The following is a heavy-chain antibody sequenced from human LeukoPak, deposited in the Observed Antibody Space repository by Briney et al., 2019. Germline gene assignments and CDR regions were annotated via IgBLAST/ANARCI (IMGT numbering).Heavy chain of an antibody. Sequence: GASVKVSCKASGYTFTSYYMHWVRQAPGQGLEWMGIINPSGGSTSYAQKFQGRVTMTRDTSTSTVYMELSSLRSEDTAVYYCARADRHYYDSSGYLTNNWFDPWGQGTLVTVSS. CDR2: INPSGGST. CDR1: GYTFTSYY. D-gene: IGHD3-22*01. J-gene: IGHJ5*02. CDR3: ARADRHYYDSSGYLTNNWFDP. V-gene: IGHV1-46*01.